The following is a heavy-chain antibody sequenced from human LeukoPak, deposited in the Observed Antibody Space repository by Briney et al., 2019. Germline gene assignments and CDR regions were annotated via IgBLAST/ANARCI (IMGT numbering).Heavy chain of an antibody. Sequence: VASVKVSCKASGYTFTVYYMHWVRQAPGQGLEWMGWINPNSGGTNYAQKFQGWVTMTRDTSISTAYMELSRLRSDDTAVYYCARGYCSSTSCYYDYYYGMDVWGQGTTVTVSS. CDR2: INPNSGGT. CDR1: GYTFTVYY. J-gene: IGHJ6*02. V-gene: IGHV1-2*04. CDR3: ARGYCSSTSCYYDYYYGMDV. D-gene: IGHD2-2*01.